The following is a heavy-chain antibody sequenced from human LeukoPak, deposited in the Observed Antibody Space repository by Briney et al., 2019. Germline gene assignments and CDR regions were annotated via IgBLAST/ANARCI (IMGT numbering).Heavy chain of an antibody. D-gene: IGHD3-22*01. CDR1: GFTFSSYA. CDR3: AKDGDSSGYYPPDY. Sequence: GGSLRLSCAASGFTFSSYAMSWVRQAPGRGLEWVSSISASGGNTYYADSVKGRFTISRDYSESTLYLQMNSLRAEDTAIYYCAKDGDSSGYYPPDYWGRGTLVTVSS. J-gene: IGHJ4*02. CDR2: ISASGGNT. V-gene: IGHV3-23*01.